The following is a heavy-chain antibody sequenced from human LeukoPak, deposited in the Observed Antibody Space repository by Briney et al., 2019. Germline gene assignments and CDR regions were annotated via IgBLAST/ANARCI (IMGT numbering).Heavy chain of an antibody. Sequence: SETLSLTCAVSGGSISSSNWRSWVRQPPGKGLEWIGEIYDSGSTNYNPSLKSRVTISVDESKNQFSLKLSSVTAADTAVYYCARGLRYFDWSETYFDFWGQGTLVTVSS. V-gene: IGHV4-4*02. CDR2: IYDSGST. CDR1: GGSISSSNW. D-gene: IGHD3-9*01. J-gene: IGHJ4*02. CDR3: ARGLRYFDWSETYFDF.